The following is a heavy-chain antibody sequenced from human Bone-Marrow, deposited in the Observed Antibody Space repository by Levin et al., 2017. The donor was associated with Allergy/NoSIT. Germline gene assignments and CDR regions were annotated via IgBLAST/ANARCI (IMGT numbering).Heavy chain of an antibody. J-gene: IGHJ4*02. CDR1: GYSFTSYW. D-gene: IGHD6-19*01. V-gene: IGHV5-10-1*01. CDR2: IDPSDAYT. Sequence: ASVKVSCKGSGYSFTSYWISWVRQMPGKGLEWMGRIDPSDAYTNYSPAFQGHVTISADTSINTAYLQWSSLKSSDTAMYYCARRLSSGWYSVDYRGQGTLVTVSS. CDR3: ARRLSSGWYSVDY.